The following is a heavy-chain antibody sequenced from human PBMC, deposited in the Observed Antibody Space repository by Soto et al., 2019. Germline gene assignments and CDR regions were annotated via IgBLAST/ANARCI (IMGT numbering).Heavy chain of an antibody. CDR3: ARQVRDFWSGPTHAFNDY. CDR2: IYYSGST. V-gene: IGHV4-39*01. Sequence: PSETLSLTCTVSGGSISSSSYYWGWIRQPPGKGLEWIGSIYYSGSTYYNPSLKSRVTISVDTSKNKFSLKLSSVTAADTAVYYCARQVRDFWSGPTHAFNDYWGQGTLVTVSS. D-gene: IGHD3-3*01. J-gene: IGHJ4*02. CDR1: GGSISSSSYY.